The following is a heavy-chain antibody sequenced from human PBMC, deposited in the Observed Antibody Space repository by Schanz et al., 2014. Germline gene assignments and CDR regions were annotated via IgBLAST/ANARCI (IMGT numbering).Heavy chain of an antibody. V-gene: IGHV1-18*01. Sequence: QLMQSGSEVRKPGASVKVSCKASGYIFGSHGMTWVRQAPGQGPELMGWINAHTGNTQYAQEFQGRGIMTRDPVTTTGHLVLTRRRTDEAAIYYCARGHIASYRYSSPGAFDIWGQGTRVIVSP. D-gene: IGHD6-13*01. J-gene: IGHJ3*02. CDR3: ARGHIASYRYSSPGAFDI. CDR2: INAHTGNT. CDR1: GYIFGSHG.